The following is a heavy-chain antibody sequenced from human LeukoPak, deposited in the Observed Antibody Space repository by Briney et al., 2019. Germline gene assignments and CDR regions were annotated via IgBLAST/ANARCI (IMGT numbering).Heavy chain of an antibody. V-gene: IGHV3-23*01. D-gene: IGHD4-17*01. CDR3: AKEVLGGNYGDYAVDY. Sequence: GGSLRLSCSASGFTFTTYAMSWVRQAPGKGLEWVSSVSGSGSHTYYADSVKGRFTISRDNSKNTLDLQMHSLRAEDTALYYCAKEVLGGNYGDYAVDYWGQGTLVTVSS. CDR2: VSGSGSHT. J-gene: IGHJ4*02. CDR1: GFTFTTYA.